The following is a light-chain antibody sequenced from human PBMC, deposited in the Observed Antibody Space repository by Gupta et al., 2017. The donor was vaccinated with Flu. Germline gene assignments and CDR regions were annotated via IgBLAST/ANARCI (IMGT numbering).Light chain of an antibody. Sequence: DVHLTQSPPLLATFVGDRVTITCRASQNIEDWLAWYQQKPGTAPKLLISKASTLQSGVPSRFSGSGSGTDFTLTINNLQPDDSAIYICHQDYSYSPSTFGQGTKLMI. CDR3: HQDYSYSPST. CDR2: KAS. V-gene: IGKV1-5*03. J-gene: IGKJ2*01. CDR1: QNIEDW.